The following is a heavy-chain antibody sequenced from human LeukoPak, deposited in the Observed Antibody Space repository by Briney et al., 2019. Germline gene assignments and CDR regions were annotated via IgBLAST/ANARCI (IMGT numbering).Heavy chain of an antibody. CDR3: ATPKEAYYYDSSRGAFDI. V-gene: IGHV1-24*01. CDR2: FDPEDGET. CDR1: GYTLTELS. D-gene: IGHD3-22*01. J-gene: IGHJ3*02. Sequence: GASVKVSCKVSGYTLTELSMHWVRQAPGKGLEWMGGFDPEDGETIYAQKFQGRVTMTEDTSTDTAYMELSSLRSEDTAVYYCATPKEAYYYDSSRGAFDIWGQGTMVTVSS.